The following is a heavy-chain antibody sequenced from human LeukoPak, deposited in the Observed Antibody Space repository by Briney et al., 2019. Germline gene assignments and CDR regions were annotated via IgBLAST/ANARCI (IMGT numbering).Heavy chain of an antibody. D-gene: IGHD6-13*01. V-gene: IGHV3-66*01. J-gene: IGHJ4*02. Sequence: GGSLRLSCAASGFTVSSNYMSWVRQAPGKGLEWVSVIYSGGSTYYADSVKGRFTISRDNGKNSLYLQMNSLRVEDTAIYYCARAGGTSWADYWGQGTLVTVSS. CDR1: GFTVSSNY. CDR2: IYSGGST. CDR3: ARAGGTSWADY.